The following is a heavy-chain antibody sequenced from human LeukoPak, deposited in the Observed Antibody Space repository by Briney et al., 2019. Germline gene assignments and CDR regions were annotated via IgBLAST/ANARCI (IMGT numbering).Heavy chain of an antibody. CDR1: GGSISSSSYY. CDR3: ARAHYYYYMDV. J-gene: IGHJ6*03. V-gene: IGHV4-39*07. Sequence: SETLSLTCTVSGGSISSSSYYWSWIRQPPGKGLEWIGEINHSGSTSYNPSLKSRVTISVDTSKNQFSLKLSSVTAADTAVYYCARAHYYYYMDVWGKGTTVTVSS. CDR2: INHSGST.